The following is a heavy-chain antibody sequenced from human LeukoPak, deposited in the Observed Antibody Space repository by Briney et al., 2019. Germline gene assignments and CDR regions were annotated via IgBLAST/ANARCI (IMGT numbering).Heavy chain of an antibody. J-gene: IGHJ4*02. Sequence: SQTLSLTCAVSGGSISSGGYSWSWIRQPPGKGLEWIGYIYHSGSTYYNPSLKSRVTISVDRSKNQFSLKLSSVTAADTAVYNCARDRLAALDYWGQGTLVTVSS. CDR3: ARDRLAALDY. CDR2: IYHSGST. V-gene: IGHV4-30-2*01. CDR1: GGSISSGGYS. D-gene: IGHD6-6*01.